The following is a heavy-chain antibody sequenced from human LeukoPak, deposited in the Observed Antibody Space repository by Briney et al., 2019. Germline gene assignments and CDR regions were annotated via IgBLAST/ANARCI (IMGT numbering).Heavy chain of an antibody. CDR3: ARPYYDFWSGYFLY. D-gene: IGHD3-3*01. V-gene: IGHV4-38-2*01. J-gene: IGHJ4*02. Sequence: SETLSLTCAVSGYSISSGYYWGWIRQPPGKGLEWIGSIYHSGSTYYNPSLKSRVTISVDTSKNQFSLRLSSVTAADTAVYYCARPYYDFWSGYFLYWGQGTLVTVSS. CDR1: GYSISSGYY. CDR2: IYHSGST.